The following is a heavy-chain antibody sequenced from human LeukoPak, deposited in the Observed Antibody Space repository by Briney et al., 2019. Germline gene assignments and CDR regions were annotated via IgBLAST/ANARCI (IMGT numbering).Heavy chain of an antibody. J-gene: IGHJ3*02. V-gene: IGHV3-21*01. CDR3: ARDLPYGAPTGAFDI. CDR1: GFTFSSYS. D-gene: IGHD4/OR15-4a*01. Sequence: GGSLRLSCAASGFTFSSYSMNWVRQAPGKGLEWVSSISSSSSYIYYADSVKGRFTISRDNAKNSLYLQMNSLRAEDTAVYYCARDLPYGAPTGAFDIWGQGTTVTVSS. CDR2: ISSSSSYI.